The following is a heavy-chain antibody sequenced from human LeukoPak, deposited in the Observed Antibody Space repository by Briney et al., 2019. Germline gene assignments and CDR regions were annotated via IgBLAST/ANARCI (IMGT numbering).Heavy chain of an antibody. V-gene: IGHV4-59*12. D-gene: IGHD5-18*01. CDR3: ARGLGGYSYGQPDY. CDR1: GGSISGYS. CDR2: IYSSGST. J-gene: IGHJ4*02. Sequence: KPSETLSLTCTVSGGSISGYSWSWVRQPPGKGLEWIGYIYSSGSTNYNPSLKSRVTISVDTSKNQFSLKLSSVTAADTAVYYCARGLGGYSYGQPDYWGQGTLVTVSS.